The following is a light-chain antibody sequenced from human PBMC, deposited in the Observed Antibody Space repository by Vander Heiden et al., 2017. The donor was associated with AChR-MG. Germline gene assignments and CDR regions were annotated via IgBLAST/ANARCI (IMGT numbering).Light chain of an antibody. CDR2: DDR. J-gene: IGLJ2*01. V-gene: IGLV3-21*03. CDR3: QVWDSSSDHVV. Sequence: YVLTQPPSVSGAPGTTARITCGGNNIGSKSVHWYQQKPGQAPVLVVYDDRDRPSGIPERFSGSNSGNTATLTISRVEAGDEADYYCQVWDSSSDHVVFGGGTKLTVL. CDR1: NIGSKS.